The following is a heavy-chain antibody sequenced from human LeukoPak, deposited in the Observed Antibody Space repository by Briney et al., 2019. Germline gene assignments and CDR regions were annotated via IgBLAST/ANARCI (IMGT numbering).Heavy chain of an antibody. Sequence: SETLSLTCAVYGGSFSGYYWSWIRQPPGKGLEWIGEINHSGSTNYNPSLKSRVTISVDTSKNQFSLKLSSVTAADTAVYYCARDAYYYGMDVWGQGTTVTVSS. CDR1: GGSFSGYY. CDR2: INHSGST. CDR3: ARDAYYYGMDV. V-gene: IGHV4-34*01. J-gene: IGHJ6*02.